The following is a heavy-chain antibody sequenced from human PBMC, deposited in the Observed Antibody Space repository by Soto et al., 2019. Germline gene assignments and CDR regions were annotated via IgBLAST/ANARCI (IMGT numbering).Heavy chain of an antibody. CDR3: ARDYRSSYPAYYYYGMDV. CDR1: GGSISSGGYY. J-gene: IGHJ6*02. D-gene: IGHD3-16*02. CDR2: IYYSGST. Sequence: QVQLQESGPGLVKPSQTLSLTCTVSGGSISSGGYYWSWIRQHPGKGLEWIGYIYYSGSTYYNPSLKSRVTISVDTSKNQFSLMLSAVTAADTAVYYCARDYRSSYPAYYYYGMDVWGQGTTVTVSS. V-gene: IGHV4-31*03.